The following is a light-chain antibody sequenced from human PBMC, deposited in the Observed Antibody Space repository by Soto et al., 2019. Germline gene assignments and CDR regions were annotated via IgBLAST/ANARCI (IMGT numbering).Light chain of an antibody. Sequence: EIVLTQSPATLSLSPGERAALSCRASQSVSSYLAWYQQKPGQAPRLLIYDASKRATGIPARFSGGGSGTDFAITIRGLEPEDFAVYYCQQRSNWPYTFGGGTKVEIK. CDR2: DAS. CDR3: QQRSNWPYT. CDR1: QSVSSY. J-gene: IGKJ4*01. V-gene: IGKV3-11*01.